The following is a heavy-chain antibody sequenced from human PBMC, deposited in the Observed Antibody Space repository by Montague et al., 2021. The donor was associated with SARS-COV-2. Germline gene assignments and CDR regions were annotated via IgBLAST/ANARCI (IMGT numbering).Heavy chain of an antibody. CDR3: ARQDAWAYCGDECYRGWFDS. D-gene: IGHD2-21*01. J-gene: IGHJ5*01. CDR1: GGPFSSTSFY. Sequence: SETLSLTCSVSGGPFSSTSFYWGWIRQSPGKGLEWVANFYYNGITYYNPSLKSRVTLSVDPSTNQFFLKLTSVTAADTAVYYCARQDAWAYCGDECYRGWFDSWGQGTLVTVSS. V-gene: IGHV4-39*01. CDR2: FYYNGIT.